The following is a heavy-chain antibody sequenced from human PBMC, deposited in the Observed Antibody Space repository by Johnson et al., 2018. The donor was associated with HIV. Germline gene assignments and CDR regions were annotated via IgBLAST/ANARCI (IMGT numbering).Heavy chain of an antibody. Sequence: VQLVESGGGVVRPGGSLRLSCAASGFTFDDYAMHWVRQPPGKGLEWVSGISWNSDNIAYADSVKGRFTIARDNAKHSLHLQMNSLRTEDTAIYYCAKDIFTLNYEGSRAFDIWGQGTMVTVSS. D-gene: IGHD1-7*01. J-gene: IGHJ3*02. CDR1: GFTFDDYA. CDR2: ISWNSDNI. V-gene: IGHV3-9*01. CDR3: AKDIFTLNYEGSRAFDI.